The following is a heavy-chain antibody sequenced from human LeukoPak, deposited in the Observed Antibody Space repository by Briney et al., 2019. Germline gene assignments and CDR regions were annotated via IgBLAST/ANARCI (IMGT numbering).Heavy chain of an antibody. CDR2: IYYSGTT. V-gene: IGHV4-59*01. CDR1: GGSISSDF. Sequence: PSETLSLTCTVSGGSISSDFWSWSRQSPGKGREWIGYIYYSGTTSYNPSLKSRVTISLDTSKNQFSLKLSSVTAADTAVYYCARGANWGSPDYWGQGTLVTVSS. CDR3: ARGANWGSPDY. J-gene: IGHJ4*02. D-gene: IGHD7-27*01.